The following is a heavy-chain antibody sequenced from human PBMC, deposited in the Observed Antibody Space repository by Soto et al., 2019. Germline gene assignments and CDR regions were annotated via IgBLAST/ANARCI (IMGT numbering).Heavy chain of an antibody. CDR3: ARDAEGDAHSFDI. CDR2: ISSSSSYI. Sequence: GGSLRLSCAASGFTFSSYSMNWVRQAPGKGLEWVSSISSSSSYIYYADSVKGRFTISRDNAKNSLYLQMNSLRAEDTAVYYCARDAEGDAHSFDIWGQGTMVTVSS. J-gene: IGHJ3*02. D-gene: IGHD3-16*01. V-gene: IGHV3-21*01. CDR1: GFTFSSYS.